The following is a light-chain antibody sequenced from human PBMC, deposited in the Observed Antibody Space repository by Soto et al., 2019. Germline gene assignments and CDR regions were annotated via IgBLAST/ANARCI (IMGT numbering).Light chain of an antibody. V-gene: IGKV3-20*01. CDR2: GAS. CDR1: QSVSSSY. Sequence: EIVFTRSPVTLSLSPGERATLSCRASQSVSSSYLAWYQQKPGQAPRLLIYGASSRATGIPDRFSGSGSGTDFTLTISRLEPEDFAVYYCQQYSRSPITFGQGTRLEIK. CDR3: QQYSRSPIT. J-gene: IGKJ5*01.